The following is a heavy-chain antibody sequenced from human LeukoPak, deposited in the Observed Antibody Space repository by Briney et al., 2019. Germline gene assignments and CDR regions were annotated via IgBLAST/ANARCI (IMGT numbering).Heavy chain of an antibody. D-gene: IGHD5-12*01. CDR2: INPNSGGT. V-gene: IGHV1-2*02. Sequence: GASVKVSCKASGYTFTGYYMHWVRQAPGQGLEWMGWINPNSGGTSYAQKFQVRVTMTRDTSISATYMELTRLRSDDTAVYYCARDRAVATIGGVDYWGQGTLVTVSS. J-gene: IGHJ4*02. CDR1: GYTFTGYY. CDR3: ARDRAVATIGGVDY.